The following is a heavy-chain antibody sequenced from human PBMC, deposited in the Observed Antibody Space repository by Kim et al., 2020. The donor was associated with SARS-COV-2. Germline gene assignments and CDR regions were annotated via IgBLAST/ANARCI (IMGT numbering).Heavy chain of an antibody. CDR1: GYTFTSYG. Sequence: ASVKVSCKASGYTFTSYGISWVRQAPGQGLEWMGWISAYNGNTNYAQKLQGRVTMTTDTSTSTAYMELRSLRSDDTAVYYCARDPPFGTVTSYYYYYGMDVWGQGTTVTVSS. CDR3: ARDPPFGTVTSYYYYYGMDV. V-gene: IGHV1-18*01. CDR2: ISAYNGNT. D-gene: IGHD4-4*01. J-gene: IGHJ6*02.